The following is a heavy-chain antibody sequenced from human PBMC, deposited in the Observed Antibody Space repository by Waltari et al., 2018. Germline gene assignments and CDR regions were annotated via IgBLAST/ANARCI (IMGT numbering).Heavy chain of an antibody. CDR3: ASMRGATLDY. V-gene: IGHV4-4*07. D-gene: IGHD1-26*01. CDR2: IYTSGGT. J-gene: IGHJ4*02. CDR1: GGSISSYY. Sequence: QVQLQESGPGLVKPSETLSLTCTVSGGSISSYYWSWIRQPAGNGLEWIGRIYTSGGTSSNPSLKRRVTMSVDTSKNQFSLKLSSVTAADTAVYYCASMRGATLDYWGQGTLVTVSS.